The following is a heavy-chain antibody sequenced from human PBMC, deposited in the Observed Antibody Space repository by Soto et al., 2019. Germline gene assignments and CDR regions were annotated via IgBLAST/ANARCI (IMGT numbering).Heavy chain of an antibody. CDR1: GYTFSDYG. D-gene: IGHD3-10*01. J-gene: IGHJ2*01. CDR3: ARSYNYGSYWYFDL. Sequence: QVQLVQSGAEVKKPGASVKASCKASGYTFSDYGITWVRQAPGQGLEWMGWISISSGNTHFEESLQGRVTMTSDKTSTAYMELWRLRSDDSAMYYCARSYNYGSYWYFDLWGRGTLVTVSS. V-gene: IGHV1-18*04. CDR2: ISISSGNT.